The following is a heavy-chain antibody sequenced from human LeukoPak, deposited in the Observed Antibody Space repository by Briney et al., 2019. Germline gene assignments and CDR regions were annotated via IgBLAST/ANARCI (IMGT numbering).Heavy chain of an antibody. CDR3: ARDPYAFDI. V-gene: IGHV3-33*01. Sequence: GGSLRLSCAASGFTFSSYGMHWVRQAPGKGLEWVAVIWYDGSNKYYADSVKGRFTISRDNSKNTPYLQMNSLRAEDTAVYYCARDPYAFDIWGQGTMVTVSS. CDR2: IWYDGSNK. CDR1: GFTFSSYG. J-gene: IGHJ3*02.